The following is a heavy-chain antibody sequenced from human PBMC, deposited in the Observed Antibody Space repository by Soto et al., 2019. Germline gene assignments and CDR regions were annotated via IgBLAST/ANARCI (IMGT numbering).Heavy chain of an antibody. CDR3: SRTLYSSSSDY. V-gene: IGHV4-59*01. CDR1: GGAISSYY. D-gene: IGHD6-6*01. CDR2: IYYSGST. J-gene: IGHJ4*02. Sequence: SETLSLTCTVSGGAISSYYWSWIRQPPGKGLEWIGYIYYSGSTNYNPSLKSRVTISVETSKNQFTLKLSSVTASDTVVYYCSRTLYSSSSDYWGQGTLVTVSS.